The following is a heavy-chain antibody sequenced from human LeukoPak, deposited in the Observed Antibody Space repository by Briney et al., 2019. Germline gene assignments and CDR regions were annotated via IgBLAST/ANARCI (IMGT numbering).Heavy chain of an antibody. CDR2: IYPGDSNT. D-gene: IGHD2-2*01. V-gene: IGHV5-51*01. Sequence: GESLKISCKGSGYKFSDYWIGWVRQMPGRGLEWMGIIYPGDSNTGYSPSFQGQVTISADKSISTAYLQWSSLKASDTAIYYCARVPRREPGDYWGQGTLVTVSS. J-gene: IGHJ4*02. CDR1: GYKFSDYW. CDR3: ARVPRREPGDY.